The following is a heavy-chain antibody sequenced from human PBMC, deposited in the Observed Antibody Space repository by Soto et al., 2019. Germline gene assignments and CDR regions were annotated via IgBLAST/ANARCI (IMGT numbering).Heavy chain of an antibody. Sequence: ASVKVSCKASGYTFTGYYMHWVRQAPGQGPEWMGWINPNSGGTNYAQKFQGWVTMTRDTSISTAYMELSRLRSDDTAVYYCARGTIVVVPAANVWFDPWGQGTLVTVSS. V-gene: IGHV1-2*04. D-gene: IGHD2-2*01. CDR2: INPNSGGT. J-gene: IGHJ5*02. CDR3: ARGTIVVVPAANVWFDP. CDR1: GYTFTGYY.